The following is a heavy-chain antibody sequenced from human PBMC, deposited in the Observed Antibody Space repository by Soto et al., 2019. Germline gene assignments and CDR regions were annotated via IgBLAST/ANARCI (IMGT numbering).Heavy chain of an antibody. CDR2: LLRPGRST. V-gene: IGHV3-23*01. Sequence: GGSLRLSCAASGFMFSDYAMTWARQAPGKELEWVSGLLRPGRSTYYADSVKGRFTISGDTSANTVYLQMDSLRAEDTAVYYCAKDAIANDGIWLMDSWGQG. D-gene: IGHD3-16*01. J-gene: IGHJ5*02. CDR3: AKDAIANDGIWLMDS. CDR1: GFMFSDYA.